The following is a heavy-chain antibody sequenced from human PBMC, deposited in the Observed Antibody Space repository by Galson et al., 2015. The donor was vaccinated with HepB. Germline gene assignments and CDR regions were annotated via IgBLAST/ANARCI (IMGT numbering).Heavy chain of an antibody. CDR2: IYWDDDK. V-gene: IGHV2-5*02. CDR1: GFSLRNGVG. Sequence: PALVKPTQTLTLTCTFSGFSLRNGVGVGWIRQPPGEALEWLALIYWDDDKRYSPSLKSRLTITKDTSKNQVVLKMTNMDPVDTATYYCAHRRLGYYDIFDYWGRGTLVTVSS. J-gene: IGHJ4*02. CDR3: AHRRLGYYDIFDY. D-gene: IGHD3-16*01.